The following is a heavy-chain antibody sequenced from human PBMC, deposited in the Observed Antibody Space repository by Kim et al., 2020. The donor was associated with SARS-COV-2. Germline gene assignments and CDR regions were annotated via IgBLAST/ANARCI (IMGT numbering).Heavy chain of an antibody. J-gene: IGHJ4*02. CDR1: GFTFSSYG. Sequence: GGSLRLSCAASGFTFSSYGMHWVRQAPGKGLEWVAVISYDGSNKYYADSVKGRFIISRDNSKNTLYLQMNSLRAEDTAVYYCAKVASGWYWSYFDYWGQG. CDR3: AKVASGWYWSYFDY. D-gene: IGHD6-19*01. V-gene: IGHV3-30*18. CDR2: ISYDGSNK.